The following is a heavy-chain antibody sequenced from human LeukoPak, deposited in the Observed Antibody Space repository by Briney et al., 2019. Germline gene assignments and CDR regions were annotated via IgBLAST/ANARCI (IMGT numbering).Heavy chain of an antibody. CDR2: IYSGGST. D-gene: IGHD6-13*01. CDR3: AREMYSSLYYFDY. V-gene: IGHV3-66*01. Sequence: GGSLRLSCAASGFTVSSNYMSWVRQAPGKGLEWVSVIYSGGSTYYADSVKGRFTISRDNSKNTLYLQMNSLRAEDTAVYYCAREMYSSLYYFDYWGQGALVTVSS. J-gene: IGHJ4*02. CDR1: GFTVSSNY.